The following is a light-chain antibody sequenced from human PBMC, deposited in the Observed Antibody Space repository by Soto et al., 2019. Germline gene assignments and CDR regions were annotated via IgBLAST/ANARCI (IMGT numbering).Light chain of an antibody. V-gene: IGKV1-39*01. Sequence: DIQMTQSPSSVSAFVGESVTITCHASQRISAFLNWYHQKPGKAPKLLIYSASYLQSGVPSNFSGSGSGTDFTLTIVTLQPEDSGTYLCQQSYRLPLTFGGGTKVDIK. CDR1: QRISAF. CDR3: QQSYRLPLT. J-gene: IGKJ4*01. CDR2: SAS.